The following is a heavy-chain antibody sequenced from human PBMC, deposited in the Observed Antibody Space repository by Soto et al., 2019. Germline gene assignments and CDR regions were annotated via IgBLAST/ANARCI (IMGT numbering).Heavy chain of an antibody. J-gene: IGHJ3*02. CDR1: GGSISSYY. Sequence: SETLSLTCTVSGGSISSYYWSWIRQPPGKGLEWIGYIYYSGSTYYYPSLKSRVTISVDTSKNLFSLKLSSVTAADTAVYYCAREDVVVAAPGGFPAFDIWGQGTMVTV. CDR2: IYYSGST. D-gene: IGHD2-15*01. CDR3: AREDVVVAAPGGFPAFDI. V-gene: IGHV4-30-4*08.